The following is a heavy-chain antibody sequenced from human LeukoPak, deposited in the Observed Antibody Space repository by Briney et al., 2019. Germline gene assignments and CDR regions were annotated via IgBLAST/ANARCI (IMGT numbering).Heavy chain of an antibody. CDR1: GFTFSSYG. Sequence: PGGSLRLSCAASGFTFSSYGMHWVRQAPGQGLEWMGWINPNSGGTNYAQKFQGRVTMTRDTSISTAYMELSRLRSDDTAVYYCARVDQEAADYWGQGTLVTVSS. V-gene: IGHV1-2*02. D-gene: IGHD6-25*01. J-gene: IGHJ4*02. CDR2: INPNSGGT. CDR3: ARVDQEAADY.